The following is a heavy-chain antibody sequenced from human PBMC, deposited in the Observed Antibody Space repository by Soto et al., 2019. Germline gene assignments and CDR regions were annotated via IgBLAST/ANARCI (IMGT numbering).Heavy chain of an antibody. Sequence: QLQLQESGPGLVKPSETLSLTCTVSGGSISSSSYHWGWIRQPPGKGLEWIGTIYYSGGTYYNPALKIRVTISIDTSKNQFSLKPNSVTAADTAVYYCARCPSGYDANWFDTWGQGTLVTVST. CDR1: GGSISSSSYH. D-gene: IGHD5-12*01. CDR2: IYYSGGT. J-gene: IGHJ5*02. V-gene: IGHV4-39*01. CDR3: ARCPSGYDANWFDT.